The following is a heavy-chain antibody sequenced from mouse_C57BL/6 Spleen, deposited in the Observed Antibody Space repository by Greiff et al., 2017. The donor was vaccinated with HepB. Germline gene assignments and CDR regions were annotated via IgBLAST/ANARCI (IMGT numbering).Heavy chain of an antibody. D-gene: IGHD1-1*01. Sequence: VQLQQSGAELVKPGASVKISCKASGYAFSSYWMNWVKQRPGKGLEWIGQIYPGDGDTNYNGKFKGKATLTADKSSSTAYMQLSSLTSEDSAVYFCARAPGSSYHWYFDVWGTGTTVTVSS. CDR1: GYAFSSYW. CDR2: IYPGDGDT. V-gene: IGHV1-80*01. J-gene: IGHJ1*03. CDR3: ARAPGSSYHWYFDV.